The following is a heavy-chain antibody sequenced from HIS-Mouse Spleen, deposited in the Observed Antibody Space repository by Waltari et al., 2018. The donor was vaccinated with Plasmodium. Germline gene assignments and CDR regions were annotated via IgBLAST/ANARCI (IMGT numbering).Heavy chain of an antibody. V-gene: IGHV4-39*07. CDR1: GGPISRSSYY. Sequence: QLQLQESGPGLVKPSETLSLTCTVSGGPISRSSYYWGWIRQPPGNGLEWIGSIYYSGSTYYNPSLKSRVTISVDTSKNQFSLKLSSVTAADTAVYYCARDGAGEDYWGQGTLVTVSS. CDR2: IYYSGST. CDR3: ARDGAGEDY. J-gene: IGHJ4*02. D-gene: IGHD7-27*01.